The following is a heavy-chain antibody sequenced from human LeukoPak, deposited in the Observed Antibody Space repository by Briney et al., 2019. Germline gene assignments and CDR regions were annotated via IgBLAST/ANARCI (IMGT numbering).Heavy chain of an antibody. CDR3: ARAPGYCSGGSCYPLGFDI. J-gene: IGHJ3*02. Sequence: SETLSLICTVSGGSINSYYWNWIRQPPGKGLELIGYIYYSGSPTYNPSLKSRVTISVDTSKNQFSLQLSSVTAADTAVYYCARAPGYCSGGSCYPLGFDIWGQGTMVTVSS. D-gene: IGHD2-15*01. CDR2: IYYSGSP. V-gene: IGHV4-59*01. CDR1: GGSINSYY.